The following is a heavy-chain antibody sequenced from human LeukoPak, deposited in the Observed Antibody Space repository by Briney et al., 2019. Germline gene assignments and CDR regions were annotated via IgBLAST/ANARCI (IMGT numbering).Heavy chain of an antibody. CDR2: LNWNGDST. J-gene: IGHJ2*01. Sequence: GGSLRLSCAVSGFTFDDYAMSWVRQTPGKGLEWVSSLNWNGDSTYYANSVKGRFTISRENAKNSLYLQMNSLRAGDTAVYYCARAAYSSTWYSRYFDLWGRGTLVTVSS. CDR1: GFTFDDYA. V-gene: IGHV3-20*04. D-gene: IGHD6-13*01. CDR3: ARAAYSSTWYSRYFDL.